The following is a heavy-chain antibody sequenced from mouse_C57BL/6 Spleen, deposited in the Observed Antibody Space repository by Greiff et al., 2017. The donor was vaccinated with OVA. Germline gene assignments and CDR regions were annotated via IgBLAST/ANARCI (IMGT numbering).Heavy chain of an antibody. CDR1: GYTFTSYW. J-gene: IGHJ1*03. CDR2: IHPNSGST. D-gene: IGHD2-4*01. Sequence: QVQLQQPGAELVKPGASVKLSCKASGYTFTSYWMHWVKQRPGQGLEWIGMIHPNSGSTNYNEKFKSKATLTVDKSSSTAYMQLSSLTSEDSAVYYCAREGIYYDYRNFDVGGTGTTVTVSS. CDR3: AREGIYYDYRNFDV. V-gene: IGHV1-64*01.